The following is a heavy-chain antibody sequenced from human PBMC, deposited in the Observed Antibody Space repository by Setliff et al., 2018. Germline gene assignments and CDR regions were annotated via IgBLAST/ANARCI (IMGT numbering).Heavy chain of an antibody. D-gene: IGHD6-19*01. CDR3: ARARSNSGWYGFFDY. CDR1: GDSINSGGVC. Sequence: PSENLSLTCTVSGDSINSGGVCWTWIRQPPGRDLEWIGYICYTGTSTYYNPSVGSRLSISVDRSMNQFSLRLNSVTAADTAVYYCARARSNSGWYGFFDYWGQGALVTVSS. V-gene: IGHV4-30-4*08. CDR2: ICYTGTST. J-gene: IGHJ4*02.